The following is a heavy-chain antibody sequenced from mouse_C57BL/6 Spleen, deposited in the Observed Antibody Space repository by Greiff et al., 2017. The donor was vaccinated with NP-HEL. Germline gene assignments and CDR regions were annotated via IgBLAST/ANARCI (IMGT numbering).Heavy chain of an antibody. D-gene: IGHD4-1*01. CDR3: ARDGALAGTDAMDY. CDR1: GFTFSSYA. Sequence: EVQLVESGGGLVKPGGSLKLSCAASGFTFSSYAMSWVRQTPEKRLEWVATISDGGSYTYYPDNVKGRFTISRDNAKNNLYLQMSHLKSEDTAMYYCARDGALAGTDAMDYWGQGTSVTVSS. V-gene: IGHV5-4*01. CDR2: ISDGGSYT. J-gene: IGHJ4*01.